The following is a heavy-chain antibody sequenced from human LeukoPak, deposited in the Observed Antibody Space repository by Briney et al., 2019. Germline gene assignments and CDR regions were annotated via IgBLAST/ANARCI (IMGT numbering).Heavy chain of an antibody. D-gene: IGHD6-13*01. CDR2: IYHSGST. CDR1: GYSISSGYY. Sequence: SETLSLTCTVSGYSISSGYYWGWIRQPPGKGLEWIGSIYHSGSTYYNPSLKSRITISVDTSRNQFSLKMRSVTAADTAFYYCARDGGGYSSSWYNWFDPWGQGTLVTVSS. V-gene: IGHV4-38-2*02. J-gene: IGHJ5*02. CDR3: ARDGGGYSSSWYNWFDP.